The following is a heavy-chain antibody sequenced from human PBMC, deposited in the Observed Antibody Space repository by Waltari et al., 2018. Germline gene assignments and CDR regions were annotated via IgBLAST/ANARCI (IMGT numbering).Heavy chain of an antibody. CDR2: IYTSGST. CDR3: ARGEQYYYDSSGYSDWFDP. V-gene: IGHV4-4*07. J-gene: IGHJ5*02. D-gene: IGHD3-22*01. Sequence: QVQLQESDPGLVKPSETLSLTCTVSGGSISRYYWSWIRQPAGKGLEWIGRIYTSGSTNYNPSLKSRVTMSVDTSKNQFSLKLSSVTAADTAVYYCARGEQYYYDSSGYSDWFDPWGQGTLVTVSS. CDR1: GGSISRYY.